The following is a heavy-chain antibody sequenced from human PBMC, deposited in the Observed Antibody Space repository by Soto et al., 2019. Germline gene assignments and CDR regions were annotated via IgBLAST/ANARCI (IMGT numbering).Heavy chain of an antibody. CDR1: GYTFTSYG. Sequence: ASVKVSCKASGYTFTSYGISWVRQAPGQGLEWMGWISAYNGNTNYAQKLQGRVTMTTDTSTSTAYMELRSLRSDDTAVYYCARDRGRVRGVIINRYYYGMDVWGQGTTVTVSS. CDR2: ISAYNGNT. D-gene: IGHD3-10*01. V-gene: IGHV1-18*01. J-gene: IGHJ6*02. CDR3: ARDRGRVRGVIINRYYYGMDV.